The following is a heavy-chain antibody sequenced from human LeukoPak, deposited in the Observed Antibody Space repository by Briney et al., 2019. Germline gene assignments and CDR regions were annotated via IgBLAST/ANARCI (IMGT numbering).Heavy chain of an antibody. Sequence: SETLSLTCAVYAGSFSGYYWSCIRQPPGKGLESIREINHSGRTNYNPSLKSRVTISVDTSKNQFSLKLSSVTAADTAVYYCARGRDGYNVGSGFYYFDYWGQGTLVTVSS. CDR3: ARGRDGYNVGSGFYYFDY. CDR1: AGSFSGYY. J-gene: IGHJ4*02. CDR2: INHSGRT. V-gene: IGHV4-34*01. D-gene: IGHD5-24*01.